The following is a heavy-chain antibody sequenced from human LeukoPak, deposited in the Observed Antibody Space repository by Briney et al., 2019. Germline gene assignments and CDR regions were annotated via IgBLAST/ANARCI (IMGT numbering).Heavy chain of an antibody. V-gene: IGHV3-30-3*01. CDR2: ISYDGSNK. CDR3: ATASSYSISNWFDP. Sequence: PGGSLRLSCAASGFTFSSYAMHWVRQAPGKGLEWVAVISYDGSNKYYADSVKGRFTISRDNSKNTLYLQMNSLRAEDTAVYYCATASSYSISNWFDPWGQGTLVTVYS. CDR1: GFTFSSYA. D-gene: IGHD2-21*01. J-gene: IGHJ5*02.